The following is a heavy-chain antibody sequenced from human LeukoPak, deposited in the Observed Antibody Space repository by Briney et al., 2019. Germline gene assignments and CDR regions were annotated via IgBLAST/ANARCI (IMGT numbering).Heavy chain of an antibody. V-gene: IGHV3-7*01. CDR3: ARDRAHYSSGWYD. J-gene: IGHJ4*02. CDR2: IKQDGSEK. D-gene: IGHD6-19*01. CDR1: GFTFSSYW. Sequence: GSLRLSCAASGFTFSSYWMSWVRQAPGKWLEWVANIKQDGSEKYYVDSVKGRFTISRDNAKNSLYLQMNSLRAEDTAVYYCARDRAHYSSGWYDWGQGTLVTVSS.